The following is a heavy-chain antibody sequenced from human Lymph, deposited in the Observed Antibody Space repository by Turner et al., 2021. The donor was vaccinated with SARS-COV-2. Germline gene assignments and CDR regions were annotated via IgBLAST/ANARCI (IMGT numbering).Heavy chain of an antibody. CDR3: ARGDYYGSGTYPGKTFDY. CDR2: ILFDGNNK. J-gene: IGHJ4*02. V-gene: IGHV3-30-3*01. Sequence: QVQLVESGGGVVRPGRSLSLPCAASGFTFSSYAMHWFRQAPGKGLEWVAVILFDGNNKYYTDSVKGRFTISRDNSKNTLYLQLNSLRPEDTAVYYCARGDYYGSGTYPGKTFDYWGQGTLVTVSS. D-gene: IGHD3-10*01. CDR1: GFTFSSYA.